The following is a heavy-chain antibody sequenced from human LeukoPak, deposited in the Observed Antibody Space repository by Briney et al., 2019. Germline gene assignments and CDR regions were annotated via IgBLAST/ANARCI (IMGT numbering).Heavy chain of an antibody. CDR2: IYHSGST. Sequence: SETLSLTCAVSGYSISSGYYWGWIPQPPGKGLEWIGSIYHSGSTYYHPSLKSRVTISVDTSKNQFSLKLSSVTAADTAVYYCARASGLGGSSSGAWGAIFDYWGQGTLVTVSS. D-gene: IGHD1-26*01. CDR1: GYSISSGYY. J-gene: IGHJ4*02. V-gene: IGHV4-38-2*01. CDR3: ARASGLGGSSSGAWGAIFDY.